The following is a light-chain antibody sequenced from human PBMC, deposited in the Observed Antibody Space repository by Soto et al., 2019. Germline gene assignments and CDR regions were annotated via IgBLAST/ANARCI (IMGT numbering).Light chain of an antibody. V-gene: IGLV8-61*01. Sequence: QTVVTQEPSFSVSPGGTVTLTCGLRSGSASTSHFASWYQQTPGQAPRTLIYSTNTRSSGVPDRFSGSIFWNKAALTITGAQADDESDYYCMLYIGSGIAVFGGGTQLTVL. CDR2: STN. CDR1: SGSASTSHF. J-gene: IGLJ7*01. CDR3: MLYIGSGIAV.